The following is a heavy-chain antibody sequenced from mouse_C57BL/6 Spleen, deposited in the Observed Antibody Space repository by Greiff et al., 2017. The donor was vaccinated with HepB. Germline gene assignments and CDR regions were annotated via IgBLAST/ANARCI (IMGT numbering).Heavy chain of an antibody. Sequence: QVQLQQSGAELVRPGASVTLSCKASGYTFTDYEMHWVKQTPVHGLEWIGAIDPETGGTAYNQKFKGKAILTADKSSSTAYMELRSLTSEDSAVYYCTRWGVTTGAYYAMDYWGQGTSVTVSS. CDR1: GYTFTDYE. CDR2: IDPETGGT. CDR3: TRWGVTTGAYYAMDY. V-gene: IGHV1-15*01. D-gene: IGHD2-2*01. J-gene: IGHJ4*01.